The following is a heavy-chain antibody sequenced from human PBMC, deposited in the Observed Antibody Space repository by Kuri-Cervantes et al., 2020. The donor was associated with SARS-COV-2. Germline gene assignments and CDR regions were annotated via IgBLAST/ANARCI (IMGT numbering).Heavy chain of an antibody. D-gene: IGHD6-19*01. V-gene: IGHV1-24*01. Sequence: ASVKVSCKVSGYTLTELSMHWVRQAPGKGLEWMGGFDPEDGETIYAQKFQGRVTMTEDTSTDTAYMELSSLRSDDTAVYYCARDRGDSSGWYNDYYYYYGMDVWGQGTTVTVYS. CDR1: GYTLTELS. CDR3: ARDRGDSSGWYNDYYYYYGMDV. CDR2: FDPEDGET. J-gene: IGHJ6*02.